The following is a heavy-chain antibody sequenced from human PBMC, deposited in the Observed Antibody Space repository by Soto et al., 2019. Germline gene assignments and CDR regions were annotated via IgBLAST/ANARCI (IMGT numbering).Heavy chain of an antibody. V-gene: IGHV1-18*01. J-gene: IGHJ4*02. CDR3: ARDRLIAVTGLLHY. D-gene: IGHD6-19*01. CDR1: GYPFTSYG. Sequence: QVQLVQSGAEVKKPGASVKVSCKTSGYPFTSYGINWVRQAPGQGPEWMGWISACNGKTSYTQKFQGRVTMTTDTSTSTAYMELRSLRSDDTAVYYCARDRLIAVTGLLHYWGQGTLVTVSS. CDR2: ISACNGKT.